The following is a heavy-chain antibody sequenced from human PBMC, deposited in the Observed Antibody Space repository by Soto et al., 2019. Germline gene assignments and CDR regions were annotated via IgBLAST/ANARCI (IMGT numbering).Heavy chain of an antibody. Sequence: PSENLCLTCTVSGASIKSGGYYWSWVRQLPGKGVEWIGYIYSSGSAYYSQSFESRLTISLDTSHNQFTLKLCSVTTADTAFYCCASGNAWEVLLAYWGQGTLETVS. CDR3: ASGNAWEVLLAY. CDR1: GASIKSGGYY. J-gene: IGHJ4*02. CDR2: IYSSGSA. V-gene: IGHV4-31*03. D-gene: IGHD1-26*01.